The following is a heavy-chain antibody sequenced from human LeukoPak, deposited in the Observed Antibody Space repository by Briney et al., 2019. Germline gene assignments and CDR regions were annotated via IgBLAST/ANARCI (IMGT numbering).Heavy chain of an antibody. CDR2: TKSNADGRTI. CDR1: GFTFSNAW. Sequence: PGGSLRLSCAASGFTFSNAWMSWVRQAPGKGLEWVGRTKSNADGRTIDYAAPVKGRFTISRDDSKNTLYLQMNSLKTEDTAVYYCTTDLGITARPLFDFWGQGTLVTVSS. D-gene: IGHD6-6*01. V-gene: IGHV3-15*01. CDR3: TTDLGITARPLFDF. J-gene: IGHJ4*02.